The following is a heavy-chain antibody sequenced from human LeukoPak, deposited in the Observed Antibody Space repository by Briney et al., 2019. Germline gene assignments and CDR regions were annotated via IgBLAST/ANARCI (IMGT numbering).Heavy chain of an antibody. Sequence: GGSLRLSCAASGFTFSSYSMNWVRHAPGKGLVWVSRINSDGSSTSYADSVKGRFTISRDNAKNTLYLQMNSLRAEDTAVYYCARDPVDTAMVTGSLDYWGQGTLVTVSS. J-gene: IGHJ4*02. CDR1: GFTFSSYS. CDR3: ARDPVDTAMVTGSLDY. V-gene: IGHV3-74*01. CDR2: INSDGSST. D-gene: IGHD5-18*01.